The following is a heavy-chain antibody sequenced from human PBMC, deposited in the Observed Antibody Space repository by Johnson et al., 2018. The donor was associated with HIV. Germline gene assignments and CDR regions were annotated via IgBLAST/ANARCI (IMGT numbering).Heavy chain of an antibody. CDR3: AKASGNGYYVDAFDI. J-gene: IGHJ3*02. V-gene: IGHV3-7*01. Sequence: VQLVESGGGLVQPGGSLRLSCAASRFIFSNYWMSWVRQAPGKGLEWVANIKQDGSEKYYVDSVKGRFTISRDNAKNSLYLQMNSLRAEDTAVYYCAKASGNGYYVDAFDIWGQGTMVTVSS. CDR2: IKQDGSEK. CDR1: RFIFSNYW. D-gene: IGHD3-3*01.